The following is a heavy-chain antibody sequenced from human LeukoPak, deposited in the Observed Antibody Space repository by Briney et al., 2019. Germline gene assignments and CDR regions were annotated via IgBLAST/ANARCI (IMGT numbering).Heavy chain of an antibody. CDR1: GGSISGYY. V-gene: IGHV4-4*07. CDR3: ARDGQDCSSTSCYRGPYYYYYMDV. CDR2: IYNSGSI. Sequence: SETLSLTCTVSGGSISGYYWSWIRQPPGKGLEWIGRIYNSGSINHNPSLKSRVTISVDTSKNQFSLKLSSVTAADTAVYYCARDGQDCSSTSCYRGPYYYYYMDVWGKGTTVTVSS. J-gene: IGHJ6*03. D-gene: IGHD2-2*02.